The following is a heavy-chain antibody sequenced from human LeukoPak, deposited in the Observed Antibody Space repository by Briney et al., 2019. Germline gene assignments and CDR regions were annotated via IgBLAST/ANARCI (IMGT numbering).Heavy chain of an antibody. D-gene: IGHD3-22*01. V-gene: IGHV5-51*01. CDR2: IYPGDSDT. J-gene: IGHJ4*02. CDR1: GYSFTSYW. CDR3: ARAYYDSSGYYPYFDY. Sequence: GESLKISCKGSGYSFTSYWIAWVRQMPGKGLEWMGIIYPGDSDTRYSPSFQGQVTISADKSISTAYLQWSSLKASDTAMYYCARAYYDSSGYYPYFDYWGQGTLVTVSS.